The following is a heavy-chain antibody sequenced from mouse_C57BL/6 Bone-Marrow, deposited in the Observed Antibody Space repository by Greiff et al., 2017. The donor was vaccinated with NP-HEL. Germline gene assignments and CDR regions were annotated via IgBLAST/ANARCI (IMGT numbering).Heavy chain of an antibody. Sequence: EVQLQQSGPELVKPGASVKIPCKASGYTFTDYNMDWVKQSHGKSLEWIGDINPNNGGTIYNQKFKGKATLTVDQSSSTAYMELRSLTSEDTAVYYCARREHWYFDVWGTGTTVTVSS. CDR2: INPNNGGT. CDR3: ARREHWYFDV. V-gene: IGHV1-18*01. CDR1: GYTFTDYN. J-gene: IGHJ1*03.